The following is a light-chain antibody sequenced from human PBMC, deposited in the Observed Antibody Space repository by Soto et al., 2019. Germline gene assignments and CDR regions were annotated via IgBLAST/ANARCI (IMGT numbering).Light chain of an antibody. Sequence: QSVLTQPPSVSGAPGQRVTISCTGGSSNIGAGYDVHWYQQLPGTAPKLLIYGNSNRPSGVPDRFSGSKSGTSASLAIAGLQAEDEGDYYCQSYDSSLSGWVFGGGTELTVL. CDR1: SSNIGAGYD. CDR3: QSYDSSLSGWV. V-gene: IGLV1-40*01. J-gene: IGLJ2*01. CDR2: GNS.